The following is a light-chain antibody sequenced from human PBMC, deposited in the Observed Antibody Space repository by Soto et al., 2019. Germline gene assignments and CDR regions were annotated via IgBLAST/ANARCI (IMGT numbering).Light chain of an antibody. J-gene: IGKJ2*01. CDR3: QQSYSSPYI. Sequence: DIQMTQSPSSLSAAVGDSVTITCRASQDINKYLNWYHQTPGKAPKLLVFATSTLHNGVPSRFSGSRSGTDFSLTITSLQPEDFATYYCQQSYSSPYIFGQGTKLEIK. CDR2: ATS. CDR1: QDINKY. V-gene: IGKV1-39*01.